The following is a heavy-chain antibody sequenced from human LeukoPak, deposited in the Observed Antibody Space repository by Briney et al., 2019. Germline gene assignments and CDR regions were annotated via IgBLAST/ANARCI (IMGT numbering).Heavy chain of an antibody. CDR3: AKNGGTRSSWYLDWFDP. V-gene: IGHV3-23*01. J-gene: IGHJ5*02. CDR1: GFTFSSYA. D-gene: IGHD6-13*01. Sequence: PGGSLRLSCAASGFTFSSYAMSWVRQAPGKGLEWVSAISGSGGSTYYADSVKGRFTISRDNSKNTLYLQMNSLRAEDTAVYYFAKNGGTRSSWYLDWFDPWGQGTLVTVSS. CDR2: ISGSGGST.